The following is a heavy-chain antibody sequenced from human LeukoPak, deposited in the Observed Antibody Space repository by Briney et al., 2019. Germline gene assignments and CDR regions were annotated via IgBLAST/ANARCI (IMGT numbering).Heavy chain of an antibody. J-gene: IGHJ6*02. V-gene: IGHV3-48*02. CDR1: GFTFSSYA. Sequence: PGGSLRLSCAASGFTFSSYAMSWVRQAPGKGLEWVSYISRYSSTIYYADSVKGRFTISRDNAKNSLYLQMNSLRDEDTAVYYCARDGGYCSGGGCYYNYAMDVWGQGTTVTVSS. CDR3: ARDGGYCSGGGCYYNYAMDV. CDR2: ISRYSSTI. D-gene: IGHD2-15*01.